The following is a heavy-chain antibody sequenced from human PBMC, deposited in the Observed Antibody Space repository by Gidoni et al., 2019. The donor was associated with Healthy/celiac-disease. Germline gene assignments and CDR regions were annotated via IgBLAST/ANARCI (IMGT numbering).Heavy chain of an antibody. D-gene: IGHD3-22*01. CDR1: GFTFDDYA. V-gene: IGHV3-43*02. CDR2: ISGDGSST. J-gene: IGHJ4*02. Sequence: EVQLVESGGGVVQPGGSLRLSCAASGFTFDDYAMHWVRQAPGKGLEWVSLISGDGSSTYYADSVKGRFTISRDNSKNSLYLQMNSLRTEDTALYYCAKDIGGVYYYDSSGYDYWGQGTLVTVSS. CDR3: AKDIGGVYYYDSSGYDY.